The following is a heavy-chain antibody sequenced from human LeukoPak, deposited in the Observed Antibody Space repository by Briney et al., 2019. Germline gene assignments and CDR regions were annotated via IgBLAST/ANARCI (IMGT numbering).Heavy chain of an antibody. CDR1: GYTFTSYG. J-gene: IGHJ3*02. Sequence: ASVKVSRKASGYTFTSYGISWVRQAPGQGLEWMGWISAYNGNTNYAQKLQGRVTMTTDTSTSTAYMELRSLRSDDTAVYYCASPRYYDSSGYLNDAFDIWGQGTMVTVSS. CDR3: ASPRYYDSSGYLNDAFDI. V-gene: IGHV1-18*01. D-gene: IGHD3-22*01. CDR2: ISAYNGNT.